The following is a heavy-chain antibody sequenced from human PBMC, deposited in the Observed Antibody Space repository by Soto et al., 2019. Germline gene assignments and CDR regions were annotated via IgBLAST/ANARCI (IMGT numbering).Heavy chain of an antibody. CDR1: GFNFNIAW. V-gene: IGHV3-15*07. CDR3: TTDITVASTNGGR. Sequence: EVQLVEAGGGLLKPGASLRLACAASGFNFNIAWLNWVRQAPGKGLERVGRIRTNTEGGTTDYAAPVKGIFTISRDDSKNSMYLQMNSLKSEDTAVYYCTTDITVASTNGGRWGHGTLVTVSS. CDR2: IRTNTEGGTT. D-gene: IGHD1-20*01. J-gene: IGHJ4*01.